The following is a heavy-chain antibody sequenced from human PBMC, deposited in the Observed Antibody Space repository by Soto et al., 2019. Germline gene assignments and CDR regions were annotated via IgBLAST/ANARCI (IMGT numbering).Heavy chain of an antibody. CDR3: ALDRGYCSGGSCYYHWFDP. V-gene: IGHV4-59*08. D-gene: IGHD2-15*01. CDR1: GGSISSYY. CDR2: IYYSGST. J-gene: IGHJ5*02. Sequence: SETLSLTCTVSGGSISSYYWSWIRQPPGKGLEWIGYIYYSGSTNYNPSLKSRVTISVDTSKNQFSLKLSSVTAADTAVYYCALDRGYCSGGSCYYHWFDPWCQGTLVTVSS.